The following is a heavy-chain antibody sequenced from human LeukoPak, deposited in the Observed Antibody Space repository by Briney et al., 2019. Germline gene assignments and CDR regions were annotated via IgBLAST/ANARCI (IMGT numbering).Heavy chain of an antibody. J-gene: IGHJ4*02. D-gene: IGHD3-22*01. V-gene: IGHV1-69-2*01. CDR2: VDPEDGET. CDR3: ARPYYDSSAPPYDY. CDR1: GYTFTDYY. Sequence: ASVKVSCKVSGYTFTDYYIHWVQQAPGKGLEWMGLVDPEDGETIYAEKLQGRVTMTTDTSTSTAYMELRSLRSDDTAVYYCARPYYDSSAPPYDYWGQGTLVTVSS.